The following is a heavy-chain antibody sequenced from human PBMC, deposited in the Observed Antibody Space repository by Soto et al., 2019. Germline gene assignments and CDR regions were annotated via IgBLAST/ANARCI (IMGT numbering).Heavy chain of an antibody. CDR2: IVPIVDTS. D-gene: IGHD5-12*01. CDR1: GVTFSSYA. V-gene: IGHV1-69*13. CDR3: VRVVAIPGYPDN. J-gene: IGHJ4*02. Sequence: GASVKVSCKTSGVTFSSYAISLVRQAPGQGLEWMGGIVPIVDTSTYAQKFQGRVTITADESTSTAYMELSSLRSDDTAIYYCVRVVAIPGYPDNWGQGTLVTVSS.